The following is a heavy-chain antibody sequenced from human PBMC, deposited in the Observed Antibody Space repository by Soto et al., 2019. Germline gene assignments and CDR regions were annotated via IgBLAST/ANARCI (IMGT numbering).Heavy chain of an antibody. CDR1: GGSFSGYY. CDR3: ARFCGCDCSRYNWFDP. V-gene: IGHV4-34*01. J-gene: IGHJ5*02. D-gene: IGHD2-21*02. CDR2: INHSGST. Sequence: SETLSLTCAVYGGSFSGYYWSWIRQPPGKGLEWIGEINHSGSTNYNPSLKSRVTISVDTSKNQFSLKLSSVTAADTAVYYCARFCGCDCSRYNWFDPWGQGTLVTVS.